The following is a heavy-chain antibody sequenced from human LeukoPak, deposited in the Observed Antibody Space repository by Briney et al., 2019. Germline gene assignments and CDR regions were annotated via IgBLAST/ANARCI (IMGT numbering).Heavy chain of an antibody. V-gene: IGHV3-21*01. D-gene: IGHD6-13*01. CDR3: ARARGAAGNPWYYYYYMDV. Sequence: PGGSLRLSCAASGFTFSSYSMNWVRQAPGRGLEWVSSISSSSYIYYADSVKGRFTISRDNAKNSLYLQMNSLRAEDTAVYYCARARGAAGNPWYYYYYMDVWGKGTTVTVSS. J-gene: IGHJ6*03. CDR2: ISSSSYI. CDR1: GFTFSSYS.